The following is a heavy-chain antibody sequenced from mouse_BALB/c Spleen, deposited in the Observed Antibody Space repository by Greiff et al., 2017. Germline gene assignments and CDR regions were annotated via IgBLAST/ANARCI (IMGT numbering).Heavy chain of an antibody. Sequence: EVKVVESGGDLVKPGGSLKLSCAASGFTFSSYGMSWVRQTPDKRLEWVATISSGGSYTYYPDSVKGRFTISRDNAKNTLYLQMSSLKSEDTAMYYCARQDGNYGWYFDVWGAGTTVTVSS. CDR1: GFTFSSYG. J-gene: IGHJ1*01. CDR3: ARQDGNYGWYFDV. D-gene: IGHD2-1*01. CDR2: ISSGGSYT. V-gene: IGHV5-6*01.